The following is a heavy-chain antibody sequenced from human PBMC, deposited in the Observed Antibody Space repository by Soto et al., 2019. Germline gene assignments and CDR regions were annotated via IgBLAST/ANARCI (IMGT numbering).Heavy chain of an antibody. Sequence: TLSLTCTVSGGSISSGDYYWSWIRQPPGKGLEWIGYIYYSGSTYYNPSLKSRVTISVDTSKNQFSLKLSSVTAADTAVYYCARDAIVVVPAAIPYYYYYGMDVWGQGTTVTVSS. CDR2: IYYSGST. CDR3: ARDAIVVVPAAIPYYYYYGMDV. CDR1: GGSISSGDYY. V-gene: IGHV4-30-4*01. D-gene: IGHD2-2*01. J-gene: IGHJ6*02.